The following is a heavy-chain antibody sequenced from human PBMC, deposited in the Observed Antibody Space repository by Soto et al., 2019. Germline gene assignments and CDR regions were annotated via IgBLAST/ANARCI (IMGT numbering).Heavy chain of an antibody. CDR1: GGSISRGTYY. J-gene: IGHJ3*01. Sequence: QVQLQESGPGLVKPSQTLSLICTVSGGSISRGTYYWSWIRHYPGQGLEWIGYIHYTGSTYYNPSIETRVRISKDTSKNHFSLSLTSATAADTAVYYCARDSGVERTEFGAFDVWGQGTMVTVSS. D-gene: IGHD1-1*01. V-gene: IGHV4-31*03. CDR3: ARDSGVERTEFGAFDV. CDR2: IHYTGST.